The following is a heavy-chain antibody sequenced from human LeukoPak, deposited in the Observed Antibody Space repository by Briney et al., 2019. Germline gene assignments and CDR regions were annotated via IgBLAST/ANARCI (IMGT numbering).Heavy chain of an antibody. D-gene: IGHD3-9*01. J-gene: IGHJ3*02. CDR1: GGTLSSYA. V-gene: IGHV1-69*04. CDR2: IMPILGIA. CDR3: ARDHEYFDWLFRGDI. Sequence: SVKGSCKASGGTLSSYAINWVRQAPGQGLEWMGRIMPILGIANYAQKFQGRVTITADKSTSTAYMELSSLRSEDTALYYCARDHEYFDWLFRGDIWGQGTMVTVSS.